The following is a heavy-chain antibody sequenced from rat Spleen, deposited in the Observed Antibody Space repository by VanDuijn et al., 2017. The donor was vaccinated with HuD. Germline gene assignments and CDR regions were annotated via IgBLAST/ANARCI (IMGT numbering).Heavy chain of an antibody. CDR2: IDNAGTT. Sequence: EVQLQESGPGLVKPSQSFSLTCSVAYYSIRSSYRWNWIRKFPGNKVEWLGHIDNAGTTNYNPSLRSRISIARDTTKNQFFLQVNSVTLEDTATYYCVRSGYSTARGWFDHWGQGTLVTVSS. D-gene: IGHD1-11*01. V-gene: IGHV3-3*01. J-gene: IGHJ3*01. CDR3: VRSGYSTARGWFDH. CDR1: YYSIRSSYR.